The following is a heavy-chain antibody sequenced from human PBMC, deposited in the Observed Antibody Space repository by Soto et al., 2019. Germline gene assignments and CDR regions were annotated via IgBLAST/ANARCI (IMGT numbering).Heavy chain of an antibody. CDR1: GYTFSSYD. J-gene: IGHJ4*02. Sequence: GAAVKVSCKASGYTFSSYDINWVRQAPGQGLEWMGGMNPNSGTTNYAQKFQGRVTITGDESTNTAYMELSSLRSEDTAVYYCARSRPTNYYGPIYFDYWGQGTLVTVSS. CDR2: MNPNSGTT. CDR3: ARSRPTNYYGPIYFDY. V-gene: IGHV1-69*13. D-gene: IGHD3-10*01.